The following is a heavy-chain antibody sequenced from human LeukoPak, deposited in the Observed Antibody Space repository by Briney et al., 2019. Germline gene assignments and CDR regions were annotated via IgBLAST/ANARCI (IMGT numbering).Heavy chain of an antibody. Sequence: PGGSLGLSCAASGFTFSSYAMHWVRQAPGKGLEWVAVISYDGSNKYYADSVKGRFTISRDNSKNTLYLQMNSLRAEDTAVYYCARDPMVRGVTQYYFDYWGQGTLVTVSS. V-gene: IGHV3-30-3*01. CDR1: GFTFSSYA. J-gene: IGHJ4*02. CDR2: ISYDGSNK. CDR3: ARDPMVRGVTQYYFDY. D-gene: IGHD3-10*01.